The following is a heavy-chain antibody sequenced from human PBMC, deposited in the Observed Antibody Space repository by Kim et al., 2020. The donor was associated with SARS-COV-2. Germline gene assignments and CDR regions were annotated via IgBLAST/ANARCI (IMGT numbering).Heavy chain of an antibody. J-gene: IGHJ6*02. D-gene: IGHD2-15*01. CDR3: VKDREDKGYYYGMDV. Sequence: SVKGRFTISRDNSKNTLYLQMSSLRAEDTAVYYCVKDREDKGYYYGMDVWGQGTTVTVSS. V-gene: IGHV3-64D*09.